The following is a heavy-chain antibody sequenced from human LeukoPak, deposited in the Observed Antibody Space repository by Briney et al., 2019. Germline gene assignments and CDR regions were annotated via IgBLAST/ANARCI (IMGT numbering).Heavy chain of an antibody. CDR3: AREGYCSSTSCYGGYYYYGMDV. CDR1: GGTFSSYA. J-gene: IGHJ6*04. V-gene: IGHV1-69*13. Sequence: SVKVSCKASGGTFSSYAISWVRQAPGQGLEWMGGIIPIFGTANYAQKFQGRVTITADESTSTAYMELSSLRSEDTAVYYCAREGYCSSTSCYGGYYYYGMDVWGKGTTVTVSS. D-gene: IGHD2-2*01. CDR2: IIPIFGTA.